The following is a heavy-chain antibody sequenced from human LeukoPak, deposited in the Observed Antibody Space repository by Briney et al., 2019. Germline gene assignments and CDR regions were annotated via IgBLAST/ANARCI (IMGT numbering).Heavy chain of an antibody. D-gene: IGHD5-18*01. CDR1: GYTFTSYH. J-gene: IGHJ6*02. CDR3: ARVGYSYGGYYYYGMDV. V-gene: IGHV1-8*01. CDR2: MNPNSGNT. Sequence: ASVKVSCKASGYTFTSYHINWVRQATGQGLEWMGWMNPNSGNTGYAQKFQGRVTMTRDTSISTAYMELSRLRSDDTAVYYCARVGYSYGGYYYYGMDVWGQGTTVTVSS.